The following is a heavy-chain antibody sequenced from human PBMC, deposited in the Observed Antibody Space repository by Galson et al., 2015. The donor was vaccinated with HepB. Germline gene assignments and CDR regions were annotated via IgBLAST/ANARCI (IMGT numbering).Heavy chain of an antibody. V-gene: IGHV4-31*03. CDR1: GGSISSGGYY. Sequence: TLSLTCTVSGGSISSGGYYWSWIRQHPGKGLEWIGYIYYSGSTYYNPSLKSRVTISVDTSKNQFSLKLSSVTAADTAVYYCARVGGYSNPFDYWGQGTLVTVSS. J-gene: IGHJ4*02. CDR2: IYYSGST. CDR3: ARVGGYSNPFDY. D-gene: IGHD4-11*01.